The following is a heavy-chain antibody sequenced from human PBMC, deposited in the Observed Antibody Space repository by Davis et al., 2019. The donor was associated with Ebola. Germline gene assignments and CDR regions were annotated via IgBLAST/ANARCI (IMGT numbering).Heavy chain of an antibody. CDR2: ISSSSSTI. J-gene: IGHJ6*02. CDR3: TSRIAAAGKTPYYYYGMDV. D-gene: IGHD6-13*01. V-gene: IGHV3-48*01. Sequence: GESLKISCAASGFTFSSYSMNWVRQAPGKGLEWVSYISSSSSTIYYADSVKGRFTISRDNAKNSLYLQMNSLKTEDTAVYYCTSRIAAAGKTPYYYYGMDVWGQGTTVTVSS. CDR1: GFTFSSYS.